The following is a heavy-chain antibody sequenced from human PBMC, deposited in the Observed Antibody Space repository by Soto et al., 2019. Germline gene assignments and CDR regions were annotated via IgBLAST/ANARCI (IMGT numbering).Heavy chain of an antibody. CDR3: ARGVTTRWLQGRWDY. CDR2: ISSSSSYI. D-gene: IGHD5-12*01. CDR1: GFTFSSYS. Sequence: PEGSLRLSCAASGFTFSSYSMNWVRQAPGKGLEWVSSISSSSSYIYYADSVKGRFTISRDNAKNSLYLQMNSLRAEDTAVYYCARGVTTRWLQGRWDYWGPGTLVTVSS. J-gene: IGHJ4*02. V-gene: IGHV3-21*01.